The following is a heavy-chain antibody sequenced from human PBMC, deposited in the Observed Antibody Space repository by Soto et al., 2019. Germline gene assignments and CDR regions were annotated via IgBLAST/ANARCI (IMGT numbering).Heavy chain of an antibody. CDR2: INHSGST. CDR3: ARGLAAAGDFDY. J-gene: IGHJ4*02. Sequence: SETLSLTCAVYGGSFSGYYWSWIRQPPGKGLEWIGEINHSGSTNYNPSLKSRVTISVDTSKNQFSLKLSSVTAADTAVYYCARGLAAAGDFDYWGQGTLVTVSS. CDR1: GGSFSGYY. D-gene: IGHD6-13*01. V-gene: IGHV4-34*01.